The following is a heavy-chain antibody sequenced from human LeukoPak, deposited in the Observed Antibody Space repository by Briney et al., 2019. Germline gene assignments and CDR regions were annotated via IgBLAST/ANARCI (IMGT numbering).Heavy chain of an antibody. CDR2: VNYGGTT. CDR3: ARVGSWYYFDS. D-gene: IGHD3-10*01. CDR1: GESLSGYY. Sequence: SETLSLTCAVYGESLSGYYWSWIRQPPGKGLEWVGQVNYGGTTTSNASLKSRVTILIDTSKNQFSLRLTSATAADTAVYYCARVGSWYYFDSWGQGTLVTVSS. V-gene: IGHV4-34*01. J-gene: IGHJ4*02.